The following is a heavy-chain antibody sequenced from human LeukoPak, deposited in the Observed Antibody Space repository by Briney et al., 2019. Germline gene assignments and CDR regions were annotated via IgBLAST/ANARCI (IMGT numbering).Heavy chain of an antibody. CDR1: GFTFSGYS. D-gene: IGHD6-19*01. J-gene: IGHJ4*02. V-gene: IGHV3-48*01. Sequence: GGSLRLSCAASGFTFSGYSMNWVRQAPGKGLERVSYISSSSSPIYYADSVKGRFTISRDNAKNSLYLQMNSLRAEDTAVYYCARGRSGWYFDYWGQGTLVTVSS. CDR3: ARGRSGWYFDY. CDR2: ISSSSSPI.